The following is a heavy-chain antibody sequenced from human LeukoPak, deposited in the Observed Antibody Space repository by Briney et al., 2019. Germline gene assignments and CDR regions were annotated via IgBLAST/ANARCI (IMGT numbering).Heavy chain of an antibody. CDR3: ARVPFGSPSRLGGWFDP. CDR2: IYPVDSDT. Sequence: GESLKISCKGSGYIFNNYYIAWVRQMPGKGLEWMGIIYPVDSDTRYSPSFQGQVTISADKSISTAYMELSSLKSDDTGVYYCARVPFGSPSRLGGWFDPWGQGTLVTVSS. D-gene: IGHD6-6*01. V-gene: IGHV5-51*01. J-gene: IGHJ5*02. CDR1: GYIFNNYY.